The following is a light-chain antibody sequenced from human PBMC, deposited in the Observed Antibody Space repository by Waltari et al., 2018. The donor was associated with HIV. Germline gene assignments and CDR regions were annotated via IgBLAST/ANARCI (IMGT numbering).Light chain of an antibody. CDR3: QQSYRIPLT. CDR1: QSISTY. Sequence: DIQMTQSPSSLSASVGDRVTITCRTSQSISTYVNWYQQKPGKAPELLIYGAFSLQSGVPAGFSGSGSGTDCTLTITSLQPEDFATYFCQQSYRIPLTFGGGTKVEL. V-gene: IGKV1-39*01. J-gene: IGKJ4*01. CDR2: GAF.